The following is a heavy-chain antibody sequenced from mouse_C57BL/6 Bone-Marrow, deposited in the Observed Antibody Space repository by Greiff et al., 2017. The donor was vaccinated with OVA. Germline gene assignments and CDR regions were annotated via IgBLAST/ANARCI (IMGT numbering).Heavy chain of an antibody. CDR3: TTSRYWYFDV. V-gene: IGHV14-4*01. J-gene: IGHJ1*03. D-gene: IGHD1-1*01. CDR1: GFNIKDDY. Sequence: EVQVVESGAELVRPGASVKLSCTASGFNIKDDYMHWVKQRPEQGLEWIGWIDPENGDTEYASKFQGKATITADTSSNTAYLQLSSLTSEDTAVYYCTTSRYWYFDVWGTGTTVTVSS. CDR2: IDPENGDT.